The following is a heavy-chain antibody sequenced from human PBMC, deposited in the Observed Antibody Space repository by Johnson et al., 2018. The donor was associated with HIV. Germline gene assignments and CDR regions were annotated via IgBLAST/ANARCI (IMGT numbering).Heavy chain of an antibody. CDR1: GFTFSSYA. D-gene: IGHD6-13*01. CDR3: ARDRAAAGTDAFDI. CDR2: ISYDGSNK. Sequence: QVQLVESGGGVVQPGRSLRLSCAASGFTFSSYAMHWVRQAPGKGLEWVAVISYDGSNKYYADSVKGRFTISRDNSKNTLYLQMNSLRAEDTAVYYCARDRAAAGTDAFDIWGQGTMVTVFS. V-gene: IGHV3-30-3*01. J-gene: IGHJ3*02.